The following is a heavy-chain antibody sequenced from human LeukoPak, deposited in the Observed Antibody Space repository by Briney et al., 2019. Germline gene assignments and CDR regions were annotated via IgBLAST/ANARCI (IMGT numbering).Heavy chain of an antibody. V-gene: IGHV7-4-1*02. D-gene: IGHD3-10*01. CDR3: ARDSYGSGAYYHYGMDV. J-gene: IGHJ6*02. CDR2: INTNTGNP. CDR1: GYTFTSYA. Sequence: ASVKVSCKASGYTFTSYAMNWVRQAPGQGLEWMGWINTNTGNPTYAQGFAGRFVFSLDTSVSTAYLQISSLKAEDTAVYYCARDSYGSGAYYHYGMDVWGQGTTVTVSS.